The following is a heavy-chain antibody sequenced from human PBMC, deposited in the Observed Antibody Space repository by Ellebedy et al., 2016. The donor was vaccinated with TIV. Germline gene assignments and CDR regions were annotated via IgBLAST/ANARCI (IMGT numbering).Heavy chain of an antibody. CDR2: TSNSGTYT. Sequence: GESLKISCAASGFTFSDYYMTWIRQAPGAGLEWVAYTSNSGTYTKYADSVTGRFTISRDNAKNSLFLQMNNLRVEDTAVYYCARNLKFTKYGLDVWGQGTTVTVSS. CDR1: GFTFSDYY. V-gene: IGHV3-11*06. D-gene: IGHD2-2*01. J-gene: IGHJ6*02. CDR3: ARNLKFTKYGLDV.